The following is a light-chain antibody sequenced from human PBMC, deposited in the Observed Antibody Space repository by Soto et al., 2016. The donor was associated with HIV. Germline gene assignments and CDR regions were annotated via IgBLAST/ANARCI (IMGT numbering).Light chain of an antibody. CDR1: QGISSW. J-gene: IGKJ2*01. V-gene: IGKV1-12*01. CDR3: QQVNSYPXT. CDR2: AAS. Sequence: DIQMTQSPSSVSASVGDRVTITCRASQGISSWLAWYQQKPGKAPKLLIYAASTSQSGVPSRFSGSGSGTEVILTISSLQPEDSATYYCQQVNSYPXTFGQGTKLEIK.